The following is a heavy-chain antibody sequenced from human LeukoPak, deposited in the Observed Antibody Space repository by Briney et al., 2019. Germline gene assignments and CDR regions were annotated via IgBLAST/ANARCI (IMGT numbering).Heavy chain of an antibody. D-gene: IGHD3-22*01. CDR1: GYTLTELS. J-gene: IGHJ4*02. V-gene: IGHV1-24*01. Sequence: ASVKVSCKASGYTLTELSMHWVRQAPGKGLEWMGGFDPEDGETIYAQKFQGRVTMTEDTSTDTAYMELSSLRSEDTAVYYCATGNEGYYDSSGYYYFYWGQGTLVTVSS. CDR3: ATGNEGYYDSSGYYYFY. CDR2: FDPEDGET.